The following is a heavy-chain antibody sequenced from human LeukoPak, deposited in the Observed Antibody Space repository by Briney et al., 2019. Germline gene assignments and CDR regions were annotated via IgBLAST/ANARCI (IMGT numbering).Heavy chain of an antibody. V-gene: IGHV3-7*01. CDR1: GFTFSSYW. J-gene: IGHJ1*01. D-gene: IGHD6-13*01. CDR2: IKQDGSEK. CDR3: ARGAAAGTTDFQH. Sequence: AGGSLRLSCAASGFTFSSYWMSWVRQAPGKGLEWVANIKQDGSEKYYVDSVKGRFTISRDNAKNSLYLQMNSLRAEDTAVYYCARGAAAGTTDFQHWGQGTLVTVSS.